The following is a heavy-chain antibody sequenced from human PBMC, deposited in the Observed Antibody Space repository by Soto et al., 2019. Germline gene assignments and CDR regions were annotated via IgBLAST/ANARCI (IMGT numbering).Heavy chain of an antibody. CDR1: GGTLSSYV. V-gene: IGHV1-69*01. J-gene: IGHJ6*02. CDR2: IIPVFGTV. D-gene: IGHD5-18*01. CDR3: SRDQRIQLWASGMDV. Sequence: QVQLVQSGAEVKKPGSSVKVSCKASGGTLSSYVISWVRQAPGQGLEWIGGIIPVFGTVNYAQKFQGRVTITADESTTTAYMELRRLRSEYAAVYYCSRDQRIQLWASGMDVWGQGTTVTVSS.